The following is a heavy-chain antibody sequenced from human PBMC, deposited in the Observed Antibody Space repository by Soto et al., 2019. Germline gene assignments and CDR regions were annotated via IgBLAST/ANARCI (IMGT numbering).Heavy chain of an antibody. CDR1: GFTFSSYG. D-gene: IGHD6-19*01. V-gene: IGHV3-33*01. Sequence: GGSLRLSCAASGFTFSSYGMHWVRQAPGKGLEWVAVIWYDGSNKYYADSVKGRFTISRDNSKNTLYLQMNSLRAEDTAVYYCARGIAVAGNKYYYYGMDVWGQGTTVTVSS. CDR2: IWYDGSNK. J-gene: IGHJ6*02. CDR3: ARGIAVAGNKYYYYGMDV.